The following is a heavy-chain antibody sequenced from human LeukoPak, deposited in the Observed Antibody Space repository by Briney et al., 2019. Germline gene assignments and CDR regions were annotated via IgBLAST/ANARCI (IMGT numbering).Heavy chain of an antibody. J-gene: IGHJ5*02. CDR2: INPSGGST. V-gene: IGHV1-46*04. D-gene: IGHD2-21*02. Sequence: AXXXXSCKASGYTFTSYYMHWVRQAPGQGLEWMGIINPSGGSTIYAQKLQGRVTMTRDTSTSTVYMELSSLRSEDTAVYYCARRLWAYCGGDCYAQFFDPWGQGTLVTVSS. CDR3: ARRLWAYCGGDCYAQFFDP. CDR1: GYTFTSYY.